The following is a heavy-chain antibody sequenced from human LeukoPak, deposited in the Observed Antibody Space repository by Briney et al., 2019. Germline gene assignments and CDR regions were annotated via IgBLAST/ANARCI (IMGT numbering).Heavy chain of an antibody. J-gene: IGHJ4*02. CDR2: INPNSGGT. V-gene: IGHV1-2*02. D-gene: IGHD3-10*01. CDR3: ARDGGLLWFGNIDY. CDR1: GYTFTGYY. Sequence: ASVKVSCKASGYTFTGYYMHWVRQAPGQGLERMGWINPNSGGTNYAQKFQGRVTMTRDTSISTAYMELSRLRSDDTAVYYCARDGGLLWFGNIDYWGQGTLVTVSS.